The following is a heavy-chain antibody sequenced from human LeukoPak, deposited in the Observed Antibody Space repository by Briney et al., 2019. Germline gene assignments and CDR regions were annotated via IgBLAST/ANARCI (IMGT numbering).Heavy chain of an antibody. J-gene: IGHJ4*02. D-gene: IGHD3-22*01. CDR2: IYHSGST. CDR3: ARGLPNYYDSSGYCPFDY. Sequence: SGTLSLTCAVSGGSISSSNWWSWFRQPPGKGLEWIGEIYHSGSTNYNPSLKSRVTISVDKSKTQFSLKLSSVTAADTAVYYCARGLPNYYDSSGYCPFDYWGQGTLVTVSS. V-gene: IGHV4-4*02. CDR1: GGSISSSNW.